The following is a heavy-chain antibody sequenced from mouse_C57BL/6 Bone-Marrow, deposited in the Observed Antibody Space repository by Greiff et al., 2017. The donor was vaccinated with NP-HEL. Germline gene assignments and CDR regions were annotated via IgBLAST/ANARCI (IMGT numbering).Heavy chain of an antibody. Sequence: EVQGVESGAELVRPGASVKLSCTASGFNIKDDYMHWVKQRPEQGLEWIGWIDPENGDTEYASKFQGKATITADTSSNTAYLQLSSLTSEDTAVYYCTTRDYGSDYWGQGTTLTVSS. V-gene: IGHV14-4*01. D-gene: IGHD2-1*01. J-gene: IGHJ2*01. CDR3: TTRDYGSDY. CDR2: IDPENGDT. CDR1: GFNIKDDY.